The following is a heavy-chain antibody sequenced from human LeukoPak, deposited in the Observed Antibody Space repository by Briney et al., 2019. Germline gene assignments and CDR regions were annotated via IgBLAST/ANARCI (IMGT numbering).Heavy chain of an antibody. J-gene: IGHJ6*03. CDR3: ARDISTYYDILTGYAAGYYYMDV. CDR1: GYTFTSYG. CDR2: ISAYNGNT. V-gene: IGHV1-18*01. Sequence: GASVKVSCKASGYTFTSYGISWVRQAPGQGLGWMGWISAYNGNTNYAQKLQGRVTMTTDTSTSTAYMELRSLGSDDTAVYYCARDISTYYDILTGYAAGYYYMDVWGKGTTVTVSS. D-gene: IGHD3-9*01.